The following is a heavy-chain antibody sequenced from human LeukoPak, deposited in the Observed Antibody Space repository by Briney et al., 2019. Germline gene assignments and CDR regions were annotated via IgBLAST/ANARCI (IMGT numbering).Heavy chain of an antibody. CDR3: ASVYKNGMGV. Sequence: GASVKVSCKASGYTVTTYYMHWVRQAPGQGLEWMGILNPSGGSSSYAQKFQGRATLTRATSTSTVYMELSSLRSEDTAVYYCASVYKNGMGVWGQGTTVIVSS. CDR1: GYTVTTYY. D-gene: IGHD5-24*01. CDR2: LNPSGGSS. J-gene: IGHJ6*02. V-gene: IGHV1-46*01.